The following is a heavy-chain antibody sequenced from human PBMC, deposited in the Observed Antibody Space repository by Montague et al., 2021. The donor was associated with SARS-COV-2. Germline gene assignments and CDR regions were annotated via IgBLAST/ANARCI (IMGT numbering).Heavy chain of an antibody. Sequence: SETLSLTCAVYGGSFSGYYLSWIRQPPGKGLEWMGECNHSGSTNYNPSPKSRVTISVDTSKKQFSLKLSSVTAADTAVYYCARGLGGGSGSHFDYWGQGTLVTVSS. CDR3: ARGLGGGSGSHFDY. J-gene: IGHJ4*02. CDR1: GGSFSGYY. V-gene: IGHV4-34*01. CDR2: CNHSGST. D-gene: IGHD2-15*01.